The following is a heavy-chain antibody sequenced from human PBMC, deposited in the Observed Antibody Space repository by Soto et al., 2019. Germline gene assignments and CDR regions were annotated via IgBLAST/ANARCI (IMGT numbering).Heavy chain of an antibody. J-gene: IGHJ4*02. CDR2: IWYDGSNK. CDR3: AREGVIVVEGGYYFDY. Sequence: QVQLVESGGGVVQPGRSLRLSCAASGFTFSSYCMHWVRQAPGKGLEWVAVIWYDGSNKYYADSVKGRFTISRDNSKNTLYLQMNSLRAEDTAVYYCAREGVIVVEGGYYFDYWGQGTLVTVSS. CDR1: GFTFSSYC. V-gene: IGHV3-33*01. D-gene: IGHD3-22*01.